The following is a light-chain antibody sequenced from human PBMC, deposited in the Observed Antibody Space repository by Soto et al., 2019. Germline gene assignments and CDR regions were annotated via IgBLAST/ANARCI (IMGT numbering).Light chain of an antibody. Sequence: QSALTQPPSASGSPGQSVTISCTGTSSDVGDYNYVSWYQQHPGKAPKLMIYGVSKRPSGVPDRFSGSKSGNTASLTVSGLQAEDEADYYCSSYAGSNSVVFGGGTKVTVL. CDR3: SSYAGSNSVV. CDR1: SSDVGDYNY. CDR2: GVS. J-gene: IGLJ2*01. V-gene: IGLV2-8*01.